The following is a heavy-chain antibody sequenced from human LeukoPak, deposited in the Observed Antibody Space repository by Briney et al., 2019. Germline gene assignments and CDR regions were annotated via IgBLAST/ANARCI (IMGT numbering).Heavy chain of an antibody. J-gene: IGHJ6*02. Sequence: PGGSLRFSRAASGFTFSSYSMNWVRQAPGKGLEWVSSISSSSSYIYYADSVKGRFTISRDNAKNSLYLQMNSLRAEDTAVYYCARRGDSSGQDYYYYYGMDVWGQGTTVTVSS. CDR1: GFTFSSYS. D-gene: IGHD6-19*01. CDR2: ISSSSSYI. CDR3: ARRGDSSGQDYYYYYGMDV. V-gene: IGHV3-21*01.